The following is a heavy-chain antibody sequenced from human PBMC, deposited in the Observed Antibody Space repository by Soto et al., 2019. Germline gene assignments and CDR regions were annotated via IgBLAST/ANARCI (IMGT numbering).Heavy chain of an antibody. V-gene: IGHV4-30-4*08. CDR2: VFYSGAT. J-gene: IGHJ4*02. Sequence: SSETLSLTCTVSGGSVSSGSYYWSWIRQPPGKGLEWIGYVFYSGATNYSPSLKSRAAISMDTSKNQFSLSLTSVTAADTAVYYCARAGFSYGHLLFWGQGIRVTVSS. CDR3: ARAGFSYGHLLF. CDR1: GGSVSSGSYY. D-gene: IGHD3-10*01.